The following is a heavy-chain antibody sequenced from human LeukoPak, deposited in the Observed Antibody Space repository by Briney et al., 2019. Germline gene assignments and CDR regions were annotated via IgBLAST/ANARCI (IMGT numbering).Heavy chain of an antibody. Sequence: GGSLRLSCAASGFTFSSYAMSWVRQAPGKGLEWVSVISGSGGSTYYADSVKGRFTISRDNAKNTLYLQMNSLRTADTAVYYCARVNVCPRCHFDYWGQGTLVTVSS. V-gene: IGHV3-23*01. J-gene: IGHJ4*02. D-gene: IGHD3-16*01. CDR3: ARVNVCPRCHFDY. CDR1: GFTFSSYA. CDR2: ISGSGGST.